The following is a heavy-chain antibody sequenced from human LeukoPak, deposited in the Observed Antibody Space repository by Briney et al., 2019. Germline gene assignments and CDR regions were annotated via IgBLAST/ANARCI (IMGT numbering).Heavy chain of an antibody. Sequence: GGSLRLSCAASGFTFSTNSMNWVRQAPGKGLEWVSSIGISSSHTFYADSVKGRFAISRDNAENSVYLQMNSLRAEDTAVYYCAKDLTTVATPYYYYYMDVWGKGTTVTVSS. CDR2: IGISSSHT. CDR1: GFTFSTNS. CDR3: AKDLTTVATPYYYYYMDV. D-gene: IGHD4-23*01. J-gene: IGHJ6*03. V-gene: IGHV3-21*01.